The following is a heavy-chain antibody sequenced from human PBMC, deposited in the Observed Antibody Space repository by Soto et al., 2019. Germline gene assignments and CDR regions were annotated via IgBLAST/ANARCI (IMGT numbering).Heavy chain of an antibody. D-gene: IGHD3-22*01. V-gene: IGHV3-30*18. J-gene: IGHJ4*02. CDR2: ISYDGSNK. CDR1: GFSFSSYG. Sequence: PGGSLRLSCAASGFSFSSYGMHWVRQAPGKGLEWVAVISYDGSNKYYADSVKGRITISRDNSKNTLYLQMNSLRAEGTAVYYCAKDMYYYDNSGYYRFDYWGQGTLVTVSS. CDR3: AKDMYYYDNSGYYRFDY.